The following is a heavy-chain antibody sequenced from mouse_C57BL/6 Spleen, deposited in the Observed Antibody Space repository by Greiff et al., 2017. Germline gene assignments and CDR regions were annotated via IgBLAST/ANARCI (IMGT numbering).Heavy chain of an antibody. Sequence: QVQLQQPGAELVKPGASVKMSCKASGYTFTSYWITWVKQRPGQGLEWSGDIYPGSGSTNYNEKFKSKATLTVDTSSSTAYMQLSSLKSEDSAVYYCAIYYGSSYQYYFDYWGQGTTLTVSS. D-gene: IGHD1-1*01. V-gene: IGHV1-55*01. CDR2: IYPGSGST. CDR1: GYTFTSYW. J-gene: IGHJ2*01. CDR3: AIYYGSSYQYYFDY.